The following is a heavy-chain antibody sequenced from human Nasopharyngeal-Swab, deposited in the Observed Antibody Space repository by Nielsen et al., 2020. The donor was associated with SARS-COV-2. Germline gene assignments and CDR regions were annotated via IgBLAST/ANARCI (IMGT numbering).Heavy chain of an antibody. V-gene: IGHV3-33*01. CDR1: GFTFSSYG. CDR2: IWYDGSNK. D-gene: IGHD3-22*01. CDR3: ARDLAPYYYDSSGYYLTSN. J-gene: IGHJ4*02. Sequence: GGSLRLSCAASGFTFSSYGMHWVRQAPGKGLEWVAVIWYDGSNKYYADSVKGRFTIARDNSKNTLYLQMNSLRAEDTAVYYCARDLAPYYYDSSGYYLTSNWGQGTLVTVSS.